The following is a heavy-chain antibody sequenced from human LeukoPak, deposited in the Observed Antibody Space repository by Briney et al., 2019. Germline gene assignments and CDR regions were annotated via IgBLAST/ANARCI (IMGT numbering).Heavy chain of an antibody. Sequence: SETLSLTCTVSGGSTSSGDYYWGWIRQAPGMGLGWIGSIYYNGDTYYNPSLKSRVTISIDTSKNYFSVRLSSMTAADTAVYYCARHQAGARYRFDYWGQGNLVTVSS. J-gene: IGHJ4*02. V-gene: IGHV4-39*01. CDR1: GGSTSSGDYY. CDR3: ARHQAGARYRFDY. CDR2: IYYNGDT. D-gene: IGHD1-26*01.